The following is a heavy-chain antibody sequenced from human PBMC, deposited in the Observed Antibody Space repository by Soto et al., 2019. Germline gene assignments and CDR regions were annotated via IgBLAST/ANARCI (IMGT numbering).Heavy chain of an antibody. CDR1: GGSISSGGYY. CDR2: IYYSGST. Sequence: QVQLQESGPGLVKPSQTLSLTCTVSGGSISSGGYYWSWIRQHPGKGLEWIGYIYYSGSTYYNPSLKSRVTISVDTSKTQFTLKLSSVTAADTAVYYCARDRYNWNYNWFDPWGQGTLVTVSS. J-gene: IGHJ5*02. D-gene: IGHD1-1*01. CDR3: ARDRYNWNYNWFDP. V-gene: IGHV4-31*03.